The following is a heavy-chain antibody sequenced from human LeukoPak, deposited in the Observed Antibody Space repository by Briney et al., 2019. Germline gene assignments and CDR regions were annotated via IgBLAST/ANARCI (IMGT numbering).Heavy chain of an antibody. CDR1: SASVSSYY. CDR3: ARGGAGPLRD. J-gene: IGHJ4*02. V-gene: IGHV4-59*02. Sequence: PSETLSLTCTVSSASVSSYYWSWVRQPPGGGLEWIGYISNSGSPSYNPSFKSRVTFSADTSKNHLSLKLNSVTPADTAVYFCARGGAGPLRDWGQGTLVTVSS. CDR2: ISNSGSP. D-gene: IGHD3-16*01.